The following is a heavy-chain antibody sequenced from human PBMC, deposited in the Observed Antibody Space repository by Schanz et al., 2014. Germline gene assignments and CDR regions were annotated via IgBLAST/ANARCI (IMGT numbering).Heavy chain of an antibody. J-gene: IGHJ4*01. CDR2: ISYDGSNK. Sequence: QVQLLQFGGGVVQPGRSLRLSCAAYGFTLSSYAMHWVRQAPGKGLEWVAVISYDGSNKYYADSVKGRFTISRDNSKNTLYLQMNSLRAEDTAVYYCAREQIMAAAGRVDYWGHGTLVTVSS. D-gene: IGHD6-13*01. CDR3: AREQIMAAAGRVDY. CDR1: GFTLSSYA. V-gene: IGHV3-30-3*01.